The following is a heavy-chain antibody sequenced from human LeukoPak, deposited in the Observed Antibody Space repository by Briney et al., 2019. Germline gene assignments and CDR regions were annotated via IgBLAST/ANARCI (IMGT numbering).Heavy chain of an antibody. V-gene: IGHV4-34*01. D-gene: IGHD3-22*01. J-gene: IGHJ4*02. CDR2: INHSGTT. CDR3: ARGPPYYYDSSGYYRFDY. CDR1: GGSFSGYY. Sequence: PSETLSLTCALYGGSFSGYYWSWVRQPPGKGLEWIGEINHSGTTKYNPSLKSRVTISVDTSENQFSLKVTSVTAADTAVYYCARGPPYYYDSSGYYRFDYWGQGTLVTVSS.